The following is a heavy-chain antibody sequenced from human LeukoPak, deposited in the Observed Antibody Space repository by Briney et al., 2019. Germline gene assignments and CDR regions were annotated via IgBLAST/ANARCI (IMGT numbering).Heavy chain of an antibody. V-gene: IGHV4-34*01. Sequence: SETLSLTCAVYGGSSSGYYWSWIRQPPGKGLEWIGDINHSGSTNYNPSLKSRVTISVDTSKNQFSLKLSSVTAADTAVYYCDVMYYDSSGYMRDYWGQGTLVTVSS. CDR3: DVMYYDSSGYMRDY. CDR1: GGSSSGYY. J-gene: IGHJ4*02. D-gene: IGHD3-22*01. CDR2: INHSGST.